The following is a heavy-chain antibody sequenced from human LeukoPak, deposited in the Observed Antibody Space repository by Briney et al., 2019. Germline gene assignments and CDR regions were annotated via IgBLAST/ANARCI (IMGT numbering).Heavy chain of an antibody. V-gene: IGHV3-23*01. CDR1: GFTFSSYA. CDR3: ARASFGVIVGPDY. D-gene: IGHD3-3*01. CDR2: ITSSGGST. J-gene: IGHJ4*02. Sequence: GGSLRLSCAASGFTFSSYAMSWVRQAPGKGLEWVSAITSSGGSTYYADSVKGRFTISRDNSKNTLSLQMNSLRAEDTAVYYCARASFGVIVGPDYWGQGTLVTVSS.